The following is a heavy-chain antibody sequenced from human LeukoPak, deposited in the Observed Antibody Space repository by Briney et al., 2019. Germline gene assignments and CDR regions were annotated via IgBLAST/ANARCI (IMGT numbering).Heavy chain of an antibody. D-gene: IGHD4-11*01. V-gene: IGHV3-11*04. CDR2: ISSSGSTI. CDR3: ARSAPYSNYYYYYYYMDV. J-gene: IGHJ6*03. CDR1: GFSFSGAW. Sequence: GGSLRLSCAASGFSFSGAWLSWVRQAPGKGLEWVSYISSSGSTIYYADSVKGRFTISRDNAKNSLYLQMNSLRAEDTAVYYCARSAPYSNYYYYYYYMDVWGKGTTVTVSS.